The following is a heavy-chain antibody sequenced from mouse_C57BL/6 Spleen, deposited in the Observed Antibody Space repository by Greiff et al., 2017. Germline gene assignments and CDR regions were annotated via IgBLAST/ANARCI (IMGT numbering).Heavy chain of an antibody. D-gene: IGHD1-1*01. CDR2: INPGSGGT. J-gene: IGHJ2*01. CDR3: ARKIYYCGSSSDY. V-gene: IGHV1-54*01. CDR1: GYAFTNYL. Sequence: QVQLKQSGAELVRPGTSVKVSCKASGYAFTNYLIEWVKQRPGQGLEWIGVINPGSGGTNYNEKFKGKATLTADKSSSTAYMQLSSLTSEDSAVYFCARKIYYCGSSSDYWGQGTTLTVSS.